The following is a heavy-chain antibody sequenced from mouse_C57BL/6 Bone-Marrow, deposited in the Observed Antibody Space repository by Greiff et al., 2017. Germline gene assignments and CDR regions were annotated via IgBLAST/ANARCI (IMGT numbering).Heavy chain of an antibody. CDR1: GYTFTSYG. CDR3: ASTVPYYFDY. CDR2: IYPRSGNT. D-gene: IGHD1-1*01. Sequence: QVQLKQSGAELARPGASVKLSCKASGYTFTSYGISWVKQRTGQGLEWIGEIYPRSGNTYYNEKFKGKATLTADKSSSTAYMELRSLTSEDSAVYFCASTVPYYFDYWGQGTTLTVSS. J-gene: IGHJ2*01. V-gene: IGHV1-81*01.